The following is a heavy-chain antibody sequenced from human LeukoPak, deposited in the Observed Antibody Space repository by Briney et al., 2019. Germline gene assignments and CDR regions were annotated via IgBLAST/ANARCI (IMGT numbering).Heavy chain of an antibody. J-gene: IGHJ4*02. D-gene: IGHD2-2*01. Sequence: SETLSLTCAVYGGSFSGYYWSWIRQPPGKGLEWIGEINHSGSTNYNPSLKSRVTISVDTSKNQFSLKLGSVTAADTAVYYCARESAIGAYFDYWGQGTLVTVSS. CDR2: INHSGST. CDR1: GGSFSGYY. V-gene: IGHV4-34*01. CDR3: ARESAIGAYFDY.